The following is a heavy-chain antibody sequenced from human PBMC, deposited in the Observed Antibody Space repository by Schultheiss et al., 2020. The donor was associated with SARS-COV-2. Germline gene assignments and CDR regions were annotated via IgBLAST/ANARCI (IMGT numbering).Heavy chain of an antibody. CDR1: GFTFSSYP. J-gene: IGHJ4*02. CDR3: ANLAVAGHSGFDY. V-gene: IGHV3-30-3*01. CDR2: ISYDGSNK. D-gene: IGHD6-19*01. Sequence: GGSLRLSCAASGFTFSSYPMHWVRQAPGKGLEWVAVISYDGSNKYYADSVKGRFTISRDNSKNTLYLQMNSLRAEDTAVYYCANLAVAGHSGFDYWGQGTLVTVSS.